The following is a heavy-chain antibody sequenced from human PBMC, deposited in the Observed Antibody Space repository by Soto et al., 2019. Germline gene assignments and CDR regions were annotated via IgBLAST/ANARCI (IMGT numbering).Heavy chain of an antibody. CDR2: FYWDDDT. Sequence: QITLKESGHTLVKPTQTLTLTCTFSGFSLSTSGVGVGWIRQPPGKALEWLGLFYWDDDTRYSPSLKSRLTITKDTSKNQVVLIMTNIEPVDTATYDCAHRRKGYGDYVWYFDYWGQGTLVTVSS. CDR3: AHRRKGYGDYVWYFDY. V-gene: IGHV2-5*02. D-gene: IGHD4-17*01. CDR1: GFSLSTSGVG. J-gene: IGHJ4*02.